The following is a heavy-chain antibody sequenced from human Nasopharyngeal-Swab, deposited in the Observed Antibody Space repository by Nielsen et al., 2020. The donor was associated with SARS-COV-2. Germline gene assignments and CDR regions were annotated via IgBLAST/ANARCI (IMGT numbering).Heavy chain of an antibody. V-gene: IGHV1-46*04. J-gene: IGHJ3*02. Sequence: WVRQDPGQGLEWLGIINPSGGSTSYAQKLQGRVTMSRDTCTSTVYMELSSLSSEDTAVYYCPRGRDCTNGVCYAGGTDAFDIWGQGTMVTVSS. CDR2: INPSGGST. CDR3: PRGRDCTNGVCYAGGTDAFDI. D-gene: IGHD2-8*01.